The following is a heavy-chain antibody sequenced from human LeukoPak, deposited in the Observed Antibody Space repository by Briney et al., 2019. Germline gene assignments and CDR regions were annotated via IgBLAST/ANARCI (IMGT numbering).Heavy chain of an antibody. Sequence: SVKVSCKASGGTFSSYAISWVRQAPGQGLEWMGGIIPIFGTVNYAQNFQGRDTITANESASTAYMELSSLRSEDTAVYSCARPGRGRYSGYDWFPYYFDYWGQGTLVTVSS. CDR2: IIPIFGTV. CDR3: ARPGRGRYSGYDWFPYYFDY. J-gene: IGHJ4*02. CDR1: GGTFSSYA. D-gene: IGHD5-12*01. V-gene: IGHV1-69*13.